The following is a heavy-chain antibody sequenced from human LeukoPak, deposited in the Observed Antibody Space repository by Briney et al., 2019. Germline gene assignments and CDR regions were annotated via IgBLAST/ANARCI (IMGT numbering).Heavy chain of an antibody. CDR1: GSSISSGGYS. CDR3: ARVGYYYGMDV. CDR2: IYHSGST. Sequence: SETLSLTCAVSGSSISSGGYSWSWIRQPPGKGLEWIGYIYHSGSTYYNPSLKSRVTISVDRSKNQFSLKLSSVTAADTAVYYCARVGYYYGMDVWGQGTTVTVSS. V-gene: IGHV4-30-2*01. J-gene: IGHJ6*02.